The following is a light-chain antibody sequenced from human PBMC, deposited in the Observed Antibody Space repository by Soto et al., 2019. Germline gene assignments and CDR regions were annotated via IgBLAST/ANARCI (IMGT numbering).Light chain of an antibody. CDR2: EVS. J-gene: IGLJ2*01. CDR1: SSDVGGYNY. V-gene: IGLV2-14*01. CDR3: SSYTISSTLVV. Sequence: QSVLTQPASVSGSPGQSITISCTGTSSDVGGYNYVSWYQHHPDKAPKLMIYEVSTRPSGISNRFSGSRSGNTASLTISGLQAEDEADYYCSSYTISSTLVVFGGGTKVTVL.